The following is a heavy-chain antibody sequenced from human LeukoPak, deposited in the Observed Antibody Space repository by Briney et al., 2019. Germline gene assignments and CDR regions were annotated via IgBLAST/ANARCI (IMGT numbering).Heavy chain of an antibody. CDR1: GFTFSSYG. J-gene: IGHJ1*01. Sequence: GRSLRLSCAASGFTFSSYGMHWVRQAPGKGLEWVAVISYDGSNKYYADSVKGRFTISRDNSKNTLYLQMNSLRAEDTAVYYCAKDAEYSSSLPGYFQHWGQGTLVTVSS. D-gene: IGHD6-13*01. CDR2: ISYDGSNK. CDR3: AKDAEYSSSLPGYFQH. V-gene: IGHV3-30*18.